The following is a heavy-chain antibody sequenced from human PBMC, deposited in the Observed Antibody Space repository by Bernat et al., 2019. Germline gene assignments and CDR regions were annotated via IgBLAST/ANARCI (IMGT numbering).Heavy chain of an antibody. Sequence: QVQLVQSGAEVKKPGSSVKVSCKASGGTFSSYAISWVRQAPGQGLEWMGGIIPIFGTANYAQKFQGRVTITADESTSTAYMELSSLRSEDTAVYYCARSPRYYDILTGYYPAVYFDYWCQGTLVTVSS. CDR1: GGTFSSYA. CDR2: IIPIFGTA. CDR3: ARSPRYYDILTGYYPAVYFDY. V-gene: IGHV1-69*01. D-gene: IGHD3-9*01. J-gene: IGHJ4*02.